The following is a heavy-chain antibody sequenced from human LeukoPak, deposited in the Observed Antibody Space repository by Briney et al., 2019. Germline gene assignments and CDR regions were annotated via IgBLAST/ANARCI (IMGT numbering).Heavy chain of an antibody. D-gene: IGHD3-9*01. J-gene: IGHJ4*02. V-gene: IGHV3-11*06. Sequence: GGSLRLSCAASGFTFSDYYMSWIRQAPGKGLEWVSYISSSSSYTNYADSVKGRFTISRDNAKNSLYLQMNSLRAEDTAVYYCARVGNSRGNYDILTGYYPFDYWGQGTLVTVFS. CDR2: ISSSSSYT. CDR1: GFTFSDYY. CDR3: ARVGNSRGNYDILTGYYPFDY.